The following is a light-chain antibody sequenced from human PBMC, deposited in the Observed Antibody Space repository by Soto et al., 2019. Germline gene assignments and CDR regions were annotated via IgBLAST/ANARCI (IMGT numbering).Light chain of an antibody. Sequence: EIVLTQSPGTLSLSPGERATLSCRASQSVSSSYLAWYQQKPGQAPRLLIYGASSRATGIPDRFSGSRSGSDFTLTISRLEPDDFAEYYCQPYGSSPWTFGQGTTVDIK. J-gene: IGKJ1*01. CDR2: GAS. CDR3: QPYGSSPWT. CDR1: QSVSSSY. V-gene: IGKV3-20*01.